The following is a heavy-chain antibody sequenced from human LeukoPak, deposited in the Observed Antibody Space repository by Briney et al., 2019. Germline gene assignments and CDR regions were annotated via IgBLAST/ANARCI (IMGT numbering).Heavy chain of an antibody. CDR1: GGSISSYY. D-gene: IGHD6-19*01. CDR3: ARHSRIAVAANWFDP. J-gene: IGHJ5*02. CDR2: IYYSGST. Sequence: PSETLSLTCTVSGGSISSYYWSWIRQPPGKGLEWIGYIYYSGSTNYNPSLKSRVTISVDTSKNQFPLKLSSVTAADTAVYYCARHSRIAVAANWFDPWGQGTLVTVSS. V-gene: IGHV4-59*08.